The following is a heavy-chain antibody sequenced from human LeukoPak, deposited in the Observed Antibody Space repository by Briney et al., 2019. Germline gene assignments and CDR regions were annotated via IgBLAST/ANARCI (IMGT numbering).Heavy chain of an antibody. CDR2: SSAYNGNT. Sequence: ASVKVSCKASGYTFTSYGISWVRQAPGQGLEWMGWSSAYNGNTNYAQKLQGRVTMTTDTSTSTAYMELRSLRSDDTAVYYCARRPPYCGGDCYADYWGQGALVTVSS. CDR1: GYTFTSYG. CDR3: ARRPPYCGGDCYADY. J-gene: IGHJ4*02. D-gene: IGHD2-21*02. V-gene: IGHV1-18*01.